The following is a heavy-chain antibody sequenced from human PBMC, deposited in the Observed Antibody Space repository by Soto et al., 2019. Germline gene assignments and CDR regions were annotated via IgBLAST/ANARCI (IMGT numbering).Heavy chain of an antibody. CDR1: GGSLSSGGYY. D-gene: IGHD3-3*01. CDR3: ARELRFLEWPDYYGMDV. J-gene: IGHJ6*02. V-gene: IGHV4-31*03. CDR2: IYYSGST. Sequence: LSLTCTVSGGSLSSGGYYWSWIRQHPGKGLEWIGYIYYSGSTYYNPSLKSRVTISVDTSKNQFSLKLSSVTAADTAVYYCARELRFLEWPDYYGMDVWGQGTTVTVSS.